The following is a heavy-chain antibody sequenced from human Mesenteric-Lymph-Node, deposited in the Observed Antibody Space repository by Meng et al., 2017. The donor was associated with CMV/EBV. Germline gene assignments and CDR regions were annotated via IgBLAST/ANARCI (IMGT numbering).Heavy chain of an antibody. CDR3: VTTPFWDYSAHNDYYFLDV. D-gene: IGHD1-26*01. V-gene: IGHV5-51*01. Sequence: GESLKISCKGSGYSFTSYWIGWVRQMPGKGLEWMGIIYPGDLDTRYSPSFQGQVTISADKSSTTTFLQWNSLKASDTAIYYCVTTPFWDYSAHNDYYFLDVWGQGTAVTVSS. J-gene: IGHJ6*02. CDR1: GYSFTSYW. CDR2: IYPGDLDT.